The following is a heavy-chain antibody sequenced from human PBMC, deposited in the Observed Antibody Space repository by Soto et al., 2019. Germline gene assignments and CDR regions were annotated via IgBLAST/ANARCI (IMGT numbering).Heavy chain of an antibody. CDR2: ISGSGGST. CDR3: AKAGDSSGYYYSVYFDY. CDR1: GFTFSSYS. V-gene: IGHV3-23*01. Sequence: GGSLRLSCAASGFTFSSYSINWVRQAPGKGLEWVSAISGSGGSTYYADSVNGRFTISRDNSKNTLYLQLNSLRAEDTAVYYCAKAGDSSGYYYSVYFDYWGQGTLVTVSS. D-gene: IGHD3-22*01. J-gene: IGHJ4*02.